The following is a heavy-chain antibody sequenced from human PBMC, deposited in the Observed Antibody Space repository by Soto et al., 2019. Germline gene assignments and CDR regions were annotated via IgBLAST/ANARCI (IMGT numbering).Heavy chain of an antibody. CDR3: ARGRYGDY. CDR1: GYDFTTYG. V-gene: IGHV1-18*01. Sequence: QVHLVQSGAEVKKSGASVKVSCKGSGYDFTTYGITWVRQAPGQGLEWMAWISAHNGNTDYAQKLQGRVTVTRDTSTSTAYMELRSLRSDDTAVYYCARGRYGDYWGQGALVTVS. J-gene: IGHJ4*02. CDR2: ISAHNGNT. D-gene: IGHD1-1*01.